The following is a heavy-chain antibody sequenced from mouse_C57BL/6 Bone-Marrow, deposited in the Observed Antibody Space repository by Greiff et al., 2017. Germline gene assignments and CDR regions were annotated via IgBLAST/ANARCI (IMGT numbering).Heavy chain of an antibody. CDR3: ARLEFDGSNGDWYFDV. Sequence: VQLQQSGPELVKPGASVKISCKASGYSFTDYNMNWVKQSNGKSLEWIGVINPNYGTTSYNQKFKGKATLTVDTSSRTAYMELHSLTSEDSAVYFCARLEFDGSNGDWYFDVWGTGTTVTVSS. D-gene: IGHD1-1*01. CDR1: GYSFTDYN. CDR2: INPNYGTT. V-gene: IGHV1-39*01. J-gene: IGHJ1*03.